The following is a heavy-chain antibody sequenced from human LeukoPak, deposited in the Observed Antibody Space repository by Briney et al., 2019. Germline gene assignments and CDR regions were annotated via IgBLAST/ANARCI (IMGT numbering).Heavy chain of an antibody. CDR2: INSEGSST. Sequence: PGGSLRLSCAASGFTFSGHWMYWVRQAPGKGLVWVPRINSEGSSTAYAAFVKGRFTISRDNAKNTLFLQMNSLRVEDTAVYHCVRGNDHWGQGTLVTVSS. CDR1: GFTFSGHW. J-gene: IGHJ5*02. V-gene: IGHV3-74*01. CDR3: VRGNDH.